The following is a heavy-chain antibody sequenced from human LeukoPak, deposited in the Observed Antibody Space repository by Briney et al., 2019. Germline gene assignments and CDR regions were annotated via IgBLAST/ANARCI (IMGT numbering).Heavy chain of an antibody. Sequence: ASVKVSCKASGYTFTSYYMHWVRQAPGQGLEWMGIINPSGGSTSYAQKFQGRVTMTTDTSTSTAYMELRSLRSDDTAVYYCARDGGWYGGGDYWGQGTLVTVSS. CDR3: ARDGGWYGGGDY. J-gene: IGHJ4*02. CDR2: INPSGGST. CDR1: GYTFTSYY. D-gene: IGHD6-19*01. V-gene: IGHV1-46*01.